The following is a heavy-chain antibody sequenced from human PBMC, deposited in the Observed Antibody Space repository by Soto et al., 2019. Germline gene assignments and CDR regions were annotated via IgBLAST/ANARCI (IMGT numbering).Heavy chain of an antibody. D-gene: IGHD3-10*01. V-gene: IGHV4-59*01. CDR3: ARGGYYYGSGDYYYYYGMDV. CDR2: IYYSGST. Sequence: TSETLSLTCTVSGGSISSYYWSWIRQPPGKGLEWIGYIYYSGSTNYNPSLKSRVTISVDTSKNQFSLKLSSVTAADTAVYYCARGGYYYGSGDYYYYYGMDVWGQGTTVTVSS. J-gene: IGHJ6*02. CDR1: GGSISSYY.